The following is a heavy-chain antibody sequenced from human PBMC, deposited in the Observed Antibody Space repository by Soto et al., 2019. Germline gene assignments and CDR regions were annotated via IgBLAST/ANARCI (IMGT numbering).Heavy chain of an antibody. CDR1: GGTFSSYA. CDR3: ARSDPYYGSGSHGYYYYGMDV. V-gene: IGHV1-69*13. D-gene: IGHD3-10*01. CDR2: IIPIFGTA. J-gene: IGHJ6*02. Sequence: SVKVSCKASGGTFSSYAISWVRQAPGQGLEWMGGIIPIFGTANYAQKFQGRVTITADESTSTAYMELSSLRSEDTAVYYCARSDPYYGSGSHGYYYYGMDVWGQGTTVTVSS.